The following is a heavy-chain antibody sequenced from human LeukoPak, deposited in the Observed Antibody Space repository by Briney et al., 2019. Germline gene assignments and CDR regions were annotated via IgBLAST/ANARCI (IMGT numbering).Heavy chain of an antibody. CDR2: IYSSGNT. CDR3: AKLVSGVGYFDY. CDR1: GDSISSGRNY. J-gene: IGHJ4*02. Sequence: SETLSLTCSVSGDSISSGRNYWGWIRQSPGKGLEWIASIYSSGNTHSNPSLKSRVSISVDTSKNQFSLKLSSVTAADTAVYSCAKLVSGVGYFDYWGQGTLVTVSS. V-gene: IGHV4-39*07. D-gene: IGHD6-19*01.